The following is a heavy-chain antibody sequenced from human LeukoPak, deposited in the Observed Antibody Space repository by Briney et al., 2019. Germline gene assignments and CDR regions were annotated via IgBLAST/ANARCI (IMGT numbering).Heavy chain of an antibody. J-gene: IGHJ4*02. CDR3: TTDLLYSSGWYGENFDY. Sequence: GGSLRLSCAASGFTFSSYAMSWVRQAPGKGLEWVSAISGSGGSTYYADSVKGRFTISRDNSKNTLYLQMNSLRAEDTAVYYCTTDLLYSSGWYGENFDYWGQGTLVTVSS. D-gene: IGHD6-19*01. CDR2: ISGSGGST. CDR1: GFTFSSYA. V-gene: IGHV3-23*01.